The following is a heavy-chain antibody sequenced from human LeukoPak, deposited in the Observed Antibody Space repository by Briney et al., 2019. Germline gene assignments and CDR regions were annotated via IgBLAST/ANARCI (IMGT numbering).Heavy chain of an antibody. CDR3: ARVSYGSGSYYNNDAFDI. CDR2: IYHSGST. D-gene: IGHD3-10*01. CDR1: GGSISSGGYS. J-gene: IGHJ3*02. Sequence: SQTLSLTCAVSGGSISSGGYSWSWIRQPPGKGLEWIGYIYHSGSTYYNPSLKSRVTISVDRSKNQFSLKLSSVTAADTAVYYCARVSYGSGSYYNNDAFDIWGQGTMVTVSS. V-gene: IGHV4-30-2*01.